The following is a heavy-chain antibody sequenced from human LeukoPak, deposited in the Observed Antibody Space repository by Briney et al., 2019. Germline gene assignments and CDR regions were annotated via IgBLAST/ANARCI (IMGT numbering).Heavy chain of an antibody. Sequence: SETLSLTCAVYGGSFSGYYWSWIRQPPGKGLERIGEINHSGSTNYNPSLKSRVTISVDTSKNQFSLKLSSVTAADTAVYYCARRPPYYYMDVWGKGTTVTVSS. V-gene: IGHV4-34*01. CDR3: ARRPPYYYMDV. CDR1: GGSFSGYY. CDR2: INHSGST. J-gene: IGHJ6*03.